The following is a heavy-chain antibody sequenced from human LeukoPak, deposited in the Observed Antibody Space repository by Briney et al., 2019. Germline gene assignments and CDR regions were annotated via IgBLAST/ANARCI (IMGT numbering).Heavy chain of an antibody. CDR2: IYYSGST. Sequence: PSETLSLTCTVSGGSVSSYYWSWIRQPPGKGLEWIGYIYYSGSTNYNPSLKSRVTISVDTSKNQFSLKLSSVTAADTAVYYCARSPHYYDSSGYQGRNWFDPWGQGTLVTVSS. D-gene: IGHD3-22*01. CDR1: GGSVSSYY. J-gene: IGHJ5*02. V-gene: IGHV4-59*02. CDR3: ARSPHYYDSSGYQGRNWFDP.